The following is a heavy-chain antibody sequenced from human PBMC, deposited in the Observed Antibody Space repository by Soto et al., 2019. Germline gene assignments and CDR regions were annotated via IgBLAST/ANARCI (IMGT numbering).Heavy chain of an antibody. CDR1: GFSLSNARMG. D-gene: IGHD6-13*01. CDR2: IFWNDET. V-gene: IGHV2-26*01. CDR3: ARPAHSSSWLSFSY. Sequence: QVTLKESGPVLVKPTETLTLTCTVSGFSLSNARMGVCWIRQPPGKALEWLAHIFWNDETSYSPSLRSRLTISKDTSKSQVVLTMTNMDPVDTATYYCARPAHSSSWLSFSYWGQGTLVTVSS. J-gene: IGHJ4*02.